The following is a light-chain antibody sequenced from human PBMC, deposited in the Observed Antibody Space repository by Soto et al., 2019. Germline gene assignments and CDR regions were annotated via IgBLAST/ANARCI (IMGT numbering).Light chain of an antibody. V-gene: IGLV1-47*01. CDR3: AAWDDSLSGWL. J-gene: IGLJ3*02. Sequence: SVLTQPPSASGTPGQRVTLSCSGSSSNIGSNYVYWYQQLPGTAPKLLMYRNSQRPSGVPDRFSGSKSGTSASLAISGLRSEDEADYYCAAWDDSLSGWLFGGGTKLTVL. CDR2: RNS. CDR1: SSNIGSNY.